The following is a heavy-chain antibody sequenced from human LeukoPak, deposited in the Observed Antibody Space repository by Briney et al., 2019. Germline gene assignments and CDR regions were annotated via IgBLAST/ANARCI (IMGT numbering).Heavy chain of an antibody. CDR1: GFTFSSYA. V-gene: IGHV3-23*01. CDR3: AKSHYYGSGSIDY. Sequence: GGSLRLSCAASGFTFSSYAMSWVRQAPGKGLAWISTVSASGDSTSYADSVKGRFTISRDNSKNALYLQVNSLRADDAALYYCAKSHYYGSGSIDYWGQGTLVTVSS. D-gene: IGHD3-10*01. CDR2: VSASGDST. J-gene: IGHJ4*02.